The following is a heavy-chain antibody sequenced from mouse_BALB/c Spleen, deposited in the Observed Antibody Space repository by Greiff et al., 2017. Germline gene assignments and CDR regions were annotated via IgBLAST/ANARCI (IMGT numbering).Heavy chain of an antibody. J-gene: IGHJ2*01. Sequence: EVNLVESGGGLVKPGGSLKLSCAASGFTFSSYAMSWVRQTPEKRLEWVASISSGGSTYYPDSVKGRFTISRDNARNILYLQMSSLRSEDTAMYYCARDMVNYFDYWGQGTTLTVSS. V-gene: IGHV5-6-5*01. D-gene: IGHD2-1*01. CDR3: ARDMVNYFDY. CDR1: GFTFSSYA. CDR2: ISSGGST.